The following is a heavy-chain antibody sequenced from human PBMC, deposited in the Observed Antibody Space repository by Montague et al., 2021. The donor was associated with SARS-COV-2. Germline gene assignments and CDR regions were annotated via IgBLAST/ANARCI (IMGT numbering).Heavy chain of an antibody. J-gene: IGHJ4*02. CDR2: INHDGTYV. D-gene: IGHD2-15*01. Sequence: SLRLSCAASGFTFSSYVMAWVRQPPGKGPEWVASINHDGTYVLYAESVKGRFSISRDDAKESLFLQMNSLRAEDTAVYYCARVNNGSWFFGSWGQGTRVTVSS. CDR3: ARVNNGSWFFGS. V-gene: IGHV3-21*01. CDR1: GFTFSSYV.